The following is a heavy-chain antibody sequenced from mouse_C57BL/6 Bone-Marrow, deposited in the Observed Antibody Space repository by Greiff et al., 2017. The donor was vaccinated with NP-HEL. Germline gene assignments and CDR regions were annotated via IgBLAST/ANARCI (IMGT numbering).Heavy chain of an antibody. D-gene: IGHD1-1*01. CDR1: GFTFSDYG. CDR3: ARPSPYGPFAY. J-gene: IGHJ3*01. CDR2: ISSGSSTI. V-gene: IGHV5-17*01. Sequence: EVKVVESGGGLVKPGGSLKLSCAASGFTFSDYGMHWVRQAPEKGLEWVAYISSGSSTIYYADTVKGRFTISRDNAKNTLFLQMTSLRSEDTAMYYCARPSPYGPFAYWGQGTLVTVSA.